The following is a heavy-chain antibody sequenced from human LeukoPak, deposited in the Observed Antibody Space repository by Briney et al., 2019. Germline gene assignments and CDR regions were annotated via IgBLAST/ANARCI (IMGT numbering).Heavy chain of an antibody. Sequence: AVKVSCKASGGTFSSYAISWVREAPGQGLEWMGRIIPIFGIANYAQKCQGRVTITADKSTSTAYMVLSSLRSDDTAVYYCATELDVVVSMYSPYYYGMDVWGQGTTVTVSS. CDR1: GGTFSSYA. CDR3: ATELDVVVSMYSPYYYGMDV. D-gene: IGHD5-12*01. CDR2: IIPIFGIA. J-gene: IGHJ6*02. V-gene: IGHV1-69*04.